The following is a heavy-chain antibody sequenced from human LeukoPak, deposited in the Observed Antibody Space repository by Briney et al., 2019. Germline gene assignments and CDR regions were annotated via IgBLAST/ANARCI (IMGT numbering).Heavy chain of an antibody. CDR2: IYHSGST. Sequence: SETLSLTCAVSGYSISSGYYWGWIRQPPGKGLEWIGSIYHSGSTYYNPSLKSRVTISVDTSKNQFSLKLSSVTAADTAVYYCARGEYGSGGNWFDPWGQGTLVTVSS. D-gene: IGHD3-10*01. J-gene: IGHJ5*02. CDR3: ARGEYGSGGNWFDP. V-gene: IGHV4-38-2*01. CDR1: GYSISSGYY.